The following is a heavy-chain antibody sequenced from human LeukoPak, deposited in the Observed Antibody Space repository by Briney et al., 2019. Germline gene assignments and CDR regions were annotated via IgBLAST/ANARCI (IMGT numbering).Heavy chain of an antibody. J-gene: IGHJ4*02. CDR2: IKQDGSEK. Sequence: GGSLRLSCAASGFSFSIYWMSWVRQAPGKGLEWVANIKQDGSEKYYVDSVKGRFTISRDNAKNSLYLQMNSLRAEDTAVYYCARDRDDILTGYYGSDYWGQGTLVTVSS. CDR3: ARDRDDILTGYYGSDY. CDR1: GFSFSIYW. D-gene: IGHD3-9*01. V-gene: IGHV3-7*01.